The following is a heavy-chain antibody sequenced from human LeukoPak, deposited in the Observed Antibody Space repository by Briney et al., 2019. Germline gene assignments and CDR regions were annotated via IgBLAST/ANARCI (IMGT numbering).Heavy chain of an antibody. Sequence: GASVKVSCKASGYTFTSYGISWVRQAPGQGLEWMGWISAYNGNTNYAQKLQGRVTMTTDTSTSTAYMELRSLRSDDTAVYYCARAKSRRIAAAGTDYWGQGTLVTVSS. V-gene: IGHV1-18*01. CDR2: ISAYNGNT. D-gene: IGHD6-13*01. CDR1: GYTFTSYG. CDR3: ARAKSRRIAAAGTDY. J-gene: IGHJ4*02.